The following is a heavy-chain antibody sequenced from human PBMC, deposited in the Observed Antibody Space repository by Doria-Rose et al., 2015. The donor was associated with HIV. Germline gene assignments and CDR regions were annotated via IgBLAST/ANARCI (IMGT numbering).Heavy chain of an antibody. Sequence: QESGPVLVKPTETLTLTCTISGVSLSSPGMGVSWIRQPPGKALEWLANIFSDDERSYKTSLKSRVTSSRGTSKSQVALTMTDMDPVDTATYYCARIKSSRWYHKYYFDFWGQGTLVIVSA. J-gene: IGHJ4*02. V-gene: IGHV2-26*03. CDR2: IFSDDER. D-gene: IGHD6-13*01. CDR1: GVSLSSPGMG. CDR3: ARIKSSRWYHKYYFDF.